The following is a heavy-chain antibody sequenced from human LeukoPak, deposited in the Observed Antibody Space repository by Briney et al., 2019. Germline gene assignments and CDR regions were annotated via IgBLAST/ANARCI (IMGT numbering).Heavy chain of an antibody. CDR1: GVTFSSYW. Sequence: PGGSLGLSCAASGVTFSSYWMSWVRQAPGKGLEWVANINEDGSEKYYVDSVKGRFTISRDNAKSSLYLQMNSLRAEDTAVYYCAREEDIVVVPAAITWFDPWGQGTLVTVSS. D-gene: IGHD2-2*01. CDR2: INEDGSEK. V-gene: IGHV3-7*01. CDR3: AREEDIVVVPAAITWFDP. J-gene: IGHJ5*02.